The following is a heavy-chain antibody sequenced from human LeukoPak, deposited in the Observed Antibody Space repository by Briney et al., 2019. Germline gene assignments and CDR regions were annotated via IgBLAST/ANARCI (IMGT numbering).Heavy chain of an antibody. J-gene: IGHJ4*02. D-gene: IGHD3-3*01. CDR2: IWYDGSNK. V-gene: IGHV3-33*01. CDR3: ARDQYDTWSRRGNFDS. Sequence: QPGRSLRLSCAASGFTFSGYGMHWVRQAPGKGLEWVAVIWYDGSNKYYADSVKGRFTISRDNSKNSLYLQMNSLRAEDTAVFYCARDQYDTWSRRGNFDSWGQGTLVIVSS. CDR1: GFTFSGYG.